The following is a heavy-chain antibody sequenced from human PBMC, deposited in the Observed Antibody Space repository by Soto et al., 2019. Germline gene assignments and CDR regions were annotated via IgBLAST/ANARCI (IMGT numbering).Heavy chain of an antibody. V-gene: IGHV1-69*06. CDR1: GVTFSDYG. J-gene: IGHJ3*02. Sequence: QVQLVQSGAEVKKPGSSVKVSCKASGVTFSDYGISWVRQAPGQGLEWMGGIIPISGTVYYAEKFQGRVTITADRSTNTAYVEITSLRSDDTAVYYCARGPPVDSFAMWGPGTLVTVSS. CDR2: IIPISGTV. CDR3: ARGPPVDSFAM.